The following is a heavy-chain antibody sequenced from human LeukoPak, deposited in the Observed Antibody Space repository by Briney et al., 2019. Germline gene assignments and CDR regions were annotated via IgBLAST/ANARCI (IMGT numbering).Heavy chain of an antibody. CDR1: GGSISSYY. CDR2: IYYSGST. D-gene: IGHD1-26*01. V-gene: IGHV4-59*08. CDR3: ARQELSFDP. Sequence: SETLSLTCTVSGGSISSYYWSWIRQPPVKVLEWIGYIYYSGSTNHNPSLKSRVTISVDTSKNQFSLKLSSVTAADTAVYYCARQELSFDPWGQGTLVTVSS. J-gene: IGHJ5*02.